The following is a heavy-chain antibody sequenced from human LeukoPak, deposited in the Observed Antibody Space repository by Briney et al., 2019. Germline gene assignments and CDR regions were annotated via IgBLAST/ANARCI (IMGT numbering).Heavy chain of an antibody. V-gene: IGHV1-69*01. D-gene: IGHD3-3*01. CDR2: IIPIFGTA. Sequence: GSSVKVSCKASGGTFSSYAISWVRQAPGQGLEWMGGIIPIFGTANYAQKFQGRVTITADESTSTAHMELSSLRSEDTAVYYCARALTQSTIFGVVIIPYFDYWGQGTLVTVSS. CDR3: ARALTQSTIFGVVIIPYFDY. CDR1: GGTFSSYA. J-gene: IGHJ4*02.